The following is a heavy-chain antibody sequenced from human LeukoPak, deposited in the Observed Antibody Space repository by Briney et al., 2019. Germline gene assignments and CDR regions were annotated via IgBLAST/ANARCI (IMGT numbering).Heavy chain of an antibody. V-gene: IGHV4-59*12. CDR1: GGSISTYY. CDR3: ARGLRGWYPH. J-gene: IGHJ4*02. D-gene: IGHD6-19*01. Sequence: PSETLSLTCTVSGGSISTYYWSWIRQPPGKGLEWIAYIDYRGSTTYNPSLKSRVTISVDTSKNQFSLKLSSVTAADTAVYYCARGLRGWYPHWGQGTLVTVSS. CDR2: IDYRGST.